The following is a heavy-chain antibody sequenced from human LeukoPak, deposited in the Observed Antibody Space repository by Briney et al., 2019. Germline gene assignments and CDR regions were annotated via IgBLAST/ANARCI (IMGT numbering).Heavy chain of an antibody. CDR3: ARGPERYSSSWYAPPDY. V-gene: IGHV3-48*01. D-gene: IGHD6-13*01. J-gene: IGHJ4*02. Sequence: GGSLRLSCAASGFTFSSYSMNWVRQAPGKGLEWVSYISSSSSTIYYADSVKGRFTTSRDNAKNSLYLQMNSLRAEDTAVYYCARGPERYSSSWYAPPDYWGQGTLVTVSS. CDR2: ISSSSSTI. CDR1: GFTFSSYS.